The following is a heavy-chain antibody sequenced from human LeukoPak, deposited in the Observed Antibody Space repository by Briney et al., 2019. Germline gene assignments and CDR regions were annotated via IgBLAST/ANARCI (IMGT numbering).Heavy chain of an antibody. Sequence: PSETLSLTCTVSSGSISGYHWSWIRQPPGKGLEWIGYIYYSGSTNYNPSLESRVTMSVDTSKKQFSLKLSSVTAADTAVYYCAGSSGSPYFYYYYYALDVWGEGTTVTVSS. CDR3: AGSSGSPYFYYYYYALDV. CDR2: IYYSGST. D-gene: IGHD3-10*01. CDR1: SGSISGYH. J-gene: IGHJ6*04. V-gene: IGHV4-59*08.